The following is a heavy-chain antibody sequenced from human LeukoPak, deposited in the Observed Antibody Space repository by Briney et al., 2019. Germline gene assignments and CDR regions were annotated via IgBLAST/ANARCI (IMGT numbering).Heavy chain of an antibody. CDR1: GFTFSSYE. CDR2: ISSSGSTI. Sequence: GGSLRLSCAASGFTFSSYEMNWVRQAPGKGLEWVSYISSSGSTIYYADSVKGRFTISRDNAKNSLYLQMNSLRAEDTAVYYCARGGGGYSYGSSVQYFQHWGQGTLVTVSS. D-gene: IGHD5-18*01. CDR3: ARGGGGYSYGSSVQYFQH. V-gene: IGHV3-48*03. J-gene: IGHJ1*01.